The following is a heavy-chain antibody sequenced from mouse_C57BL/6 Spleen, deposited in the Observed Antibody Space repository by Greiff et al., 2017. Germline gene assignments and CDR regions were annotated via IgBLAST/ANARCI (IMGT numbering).Heavy chain of an antibody. Sequence: ESGPGMVIPSQSLSLTCTVTGYSITSGYDWHWIRHFPGNKLEWMGYISYSGTTNYNPSLKSRISITHDTSKNHFFLKLSSVTTEDTATYYCARGPAYGGSFFDYWGQGTTLTVSS. CDR3: ARGPAYGGSFFDY. J-gene: IGHJ2*01. V-gene: IGHV3-1*01. CDR2: ISYSGTT. CDR1: GYSITSGYD. D-gene: IGHD1-1*02.